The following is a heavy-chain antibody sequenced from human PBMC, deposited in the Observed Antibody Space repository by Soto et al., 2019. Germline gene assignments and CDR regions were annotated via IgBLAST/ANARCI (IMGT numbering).Heavy chain of an antibody. CDR2: IIPIIGII. CDR3: AGDPDSHYNDSHASSYP. Sequence: QVQLVQSGAEVKKPGSSVKVSCKASGGTFSTYTITWVRPAPGQGLEWMGRIIPIIGIINYSQKFQGRVTITADKFTGAAYMELTRLRSDDTAVYYCAGDPDSHYNDSHASSYPWGQGTLVTVSS. J-gene: IGHJ5*02. CDR1: GGTFSTYT. V-gene: IGHV1-69*08. D-gene: IGHD3-22*01.